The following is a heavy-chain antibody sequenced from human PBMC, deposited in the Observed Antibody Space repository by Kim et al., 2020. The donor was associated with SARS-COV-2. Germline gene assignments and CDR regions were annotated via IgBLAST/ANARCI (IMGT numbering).Heavy chain of an antibody. CDR1: GFTFSDYW. V-gene: IGHV3-7*03. CDR2: ISKDGGEK. CDR3: TRDLLGVVRGVFKS. J-gene: IGHJ5*02. D-gene: IGHD3-10*01. Sequence: GGSLRLSCAASGFTFSDYWMSWVRQAPGKGLEWVATISKDGGEKYYVDSVKGRFTISRDNSKNTLYLQMNSLRVEDTAVYSCTRDLLGVVRGVFKSWGQGTLVAVSS.